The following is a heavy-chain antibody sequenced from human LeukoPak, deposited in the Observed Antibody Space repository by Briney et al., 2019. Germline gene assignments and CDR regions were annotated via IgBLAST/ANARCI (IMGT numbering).Heavy chain of an antibody. D-gene: IGHD2-2*01. CDR1: GFTFSSYG. Sequence: GGSLRLSCAASGFTFSSYGMHWVRQAPGKGLEWVAVISYDGSNKYYADSVKGRFTISRDNSKNTLYLQMNSLRAEDTAVYYCAKVMCSSTSCYRAFDYWGQGTLVTVSS. CDR3: AKVMCSSTSCYRAFDY. CDR2: ISYDGSNK. J-gene: IGHJ4*02. V-gene: IGHV3-30*18.